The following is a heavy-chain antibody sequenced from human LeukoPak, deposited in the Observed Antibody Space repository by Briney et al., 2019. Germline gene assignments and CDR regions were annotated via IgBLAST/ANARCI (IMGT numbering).Heavy chain of an antibody. CDR3: ARDGQNYGDSTWWFDP. CDR2: INPNSGGT. J-gene: IGHJ5*02. D-gene: IGHD4-17*01. V-gene: IGHV1-2*02. Sequence: ASVKVSCKASGYTFTGYYMHWVRQAPGQGLEWMGWINPNSGGTNYAQKFQGRVTMTRDTSISTAYMELSRLRSDDTAVYYCARDGQNYGDSTWWFDPWGQGTLVTVSS. CDR1: GYTFTGYY.